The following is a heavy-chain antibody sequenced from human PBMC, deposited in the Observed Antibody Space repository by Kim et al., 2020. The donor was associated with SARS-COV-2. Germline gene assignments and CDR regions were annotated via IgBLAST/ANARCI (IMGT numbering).Heavy chain of an antibody. D-gene: IGHD3-10*01. J-gene: IGHJ6*02. CDR2: IYYSGST. CDR1: GGSISSGGYY. CDR3: ARDYWGYYGLGSYRGYYYYGMDV. Sequence: SETLSLTCTVSGGSISSGGYYWSWIRQHPGKGLEWIGYIYYSGSTYYNPSLKSRVTISVHTSKNQFSLKLSSVTAADTAVYYCARDYWGYYGLGSYRGYYYYGMDVWGQGTTVTVSS. V-gene: IGHV4-31*03.